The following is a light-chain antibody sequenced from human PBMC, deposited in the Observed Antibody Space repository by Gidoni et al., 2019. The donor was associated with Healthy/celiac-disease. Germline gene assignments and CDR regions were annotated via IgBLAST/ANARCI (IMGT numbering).Light chain of an antibody. CDR3: QQYYSTPPT. Sequence: DLVMTQSPDSLAVSLGERATINCKSSQSVLYSSNNKNYLAWYQQKPRQPPKLLIYWASTRESGVPDRFSGSGSGTDFTLTISSLQAEDVAVYYCQQYYSTPPTFGQGTRLEIK. CDR1: QSVLYSSNNKNY. V-gene: IGKV4-1*01. CDR2: WAS. J-gene: IGKJ5*01.